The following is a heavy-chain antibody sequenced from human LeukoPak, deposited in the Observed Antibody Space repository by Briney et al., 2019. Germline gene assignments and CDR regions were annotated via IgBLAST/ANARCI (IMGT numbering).Heavy chain of an antibody. J-gene: IGHJ6*03. V-gene: IGHV1-8*03. CDR2: MNPNSGNT. Sequence: GASVKVSCKASGYTFTSYDINWVRQATGQGLEWMGWMNPNSGNTGYAQKFQGRVTITRNTSISTAYMELSSLRPEDTAVYYCARGLEGTLSDTIFGVVIIYYYYYMDVWGKGTTVTVSS. CDR1: GYTFTSYD. D-gene: IGHD3-3*01. CDR3: ARGLEGTLSDTIFGVVIIYYYYYMDV.